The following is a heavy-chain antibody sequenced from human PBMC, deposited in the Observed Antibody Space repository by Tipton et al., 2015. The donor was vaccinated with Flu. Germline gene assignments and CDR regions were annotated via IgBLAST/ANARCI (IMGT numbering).Heavy chain of an antibody. CDR3: ARQIGGGDCY. CDR2: INLDGSEI. Sequence: SLRLSCAVSGFSLSNYWMDWVRQAPGKGLEWVAKINLDGSEIYYVDSARGRFTISRDDSENILYLQMNSLRAEDTAIYYCARQIGGGDCYWGQGALVTSPQ. D-gene: IGHD2-21*01. V-gene: IGHV3-7*01. CDR1: GFSLSNYW. J-gene: IGHJ4*02.